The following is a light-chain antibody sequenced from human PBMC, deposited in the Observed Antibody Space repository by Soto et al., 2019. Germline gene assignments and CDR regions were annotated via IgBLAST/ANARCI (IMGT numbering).Light chain of an antibody. Sequence: QAVLTQPASVSGSPGQSITMSCAGTSADIGAFNYVSWYQHHPDKVPNLLIYDVSNRPSGVSTRFSASKSANTASLTISGLQADDEADYYCSSYSTTSALVFGGGTQLTVL. CDR3: SSYSTTSALV. J-gene: IGLJ7*01. CDR1: SADIGAFNY. CDR2: DVS. V-gene: IGLV2-14*01.